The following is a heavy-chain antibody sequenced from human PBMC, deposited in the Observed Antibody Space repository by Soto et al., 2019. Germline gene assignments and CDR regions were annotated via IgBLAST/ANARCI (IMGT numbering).Heavy chain of an antibody. CDR3: ARQEGSSSAFYYYSAMDV. D-gene: IGHD6-6*01. CDR2: IYPGDSDT. Sequence: PGESLKISCKGSGYSFTSYWIAWVRQTPGKGLEWMGIIYPGDSDTRYSPSFQGQVTISADKSISTAYLQWSSLKASDTAMYYCARQEGSSSAFYYYSAMDVWGQGTTVTVSS. CDR1: GYSFTSYW. J-gene: IGHJ6*02. V-gene: IGHV5-51*01.